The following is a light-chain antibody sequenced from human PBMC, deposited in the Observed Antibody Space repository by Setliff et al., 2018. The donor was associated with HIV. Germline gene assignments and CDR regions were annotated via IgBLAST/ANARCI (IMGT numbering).Light chain of an antibody. Sequence: SALTQPASVSGSPGQSITVSFTGTSSDIGGYNYVSWYQQYPGKAPKFIIYRVSDRPSGISNRFSGSKSGNTASLTISGLQAEDEGDYYCSSYTRSDTSVFGTGPKVTVL. J-gene: IGLJ1*01. V-gene: IGLV2-14*01. CDR1: SSDIGGYNY. CDR2: RVS. CDR3: SSYTRSDTSV.